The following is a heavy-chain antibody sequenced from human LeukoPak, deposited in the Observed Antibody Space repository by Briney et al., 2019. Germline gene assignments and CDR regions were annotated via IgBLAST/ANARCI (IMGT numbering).Heavy chain of an antibody. CDR3: ARRGGLGFDY. D-gene: IGHD3-16*01. V-gene: IGHV4-34*01. J-gene: IGHJ4*02. CDR2: VNHSGRT. Sequence: PSETLSLTRAVYGGSFSDYWWTWIRQSPGKGLEWIGEVNHSGRTNYNPSLKSRVTISVDTSKNQFSLKLSSVTAADTAVYYCARRGGLGFDYWGQGTLVTVSS. CDR1: GGSFSDYW.